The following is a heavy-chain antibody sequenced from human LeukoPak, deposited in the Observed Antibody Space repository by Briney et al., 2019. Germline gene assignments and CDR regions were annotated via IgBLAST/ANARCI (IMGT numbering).Heavy chain of an antibody. D-gene: IGHD2-15*01. CDR2: INSDGSST. J-gene: IGHJ4*02. CDR3: ARDQCSRAKCQVALHY. CDR1: EFTFSSYG. Sequence: GGSLRLSCAASEFTFSSYGMHWVRQAPGKGLVWVSRINSDGSSTKYADSVKCRFNISRDNPKTTLYLQMNSLRLEDTATYHCARDQCSRAKCQVALHYWGQGTLVTVSS. V-gene: IGHV3-74*03.